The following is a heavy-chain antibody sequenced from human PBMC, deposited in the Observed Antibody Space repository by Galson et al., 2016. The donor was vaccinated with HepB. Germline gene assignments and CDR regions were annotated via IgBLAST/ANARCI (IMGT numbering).Heavy chain of an antibody. CDR3: ARSKVGDWDWYFDL. Sequence: TLSLTCAVSGGSISSGGYSWSWIRRPPGKGLEWIGYIYHSGSTYYNPSLKSRVTISVAPSKNQFSLRLTSVTAADTGVYYCARSKVGDWDWYFDLWGRGTLLTVSS. CDR1: GGSISSGGYS. J-gene: IGHJ2*01. CDR2: IYHSGST. D-gene: IGHD2-21*02. V-gene: IGHV4-30-2*02.